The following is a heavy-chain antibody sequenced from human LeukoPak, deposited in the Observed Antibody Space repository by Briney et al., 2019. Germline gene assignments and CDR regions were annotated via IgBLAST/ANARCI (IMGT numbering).Heavy chain of an antibody. J-gene: IGHJ4*02. D-gene: IGHD3-9*01. V-gene: IGHV3-21*01. CDR1: GFTFSSYS. Sequence: PGGSLRLSCAASGFTFSSYSMNWVRQAPGKGLEWVSSISSSSSYIYYADSVKGRFTISRDNAKNSLYLQMNSLRAEDTAVYYRARERYDILTGYYTFDYWGQGTLVTVSS. CDR3: ARERYDILTGYYTFDY. CDR2: ISSSSSYI.